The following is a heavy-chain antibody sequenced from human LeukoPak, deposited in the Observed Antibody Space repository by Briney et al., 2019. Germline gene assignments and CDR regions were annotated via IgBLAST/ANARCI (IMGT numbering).Heavy chain of an antibody. CDR2: ISAYNGNT. V-gene: IGHV1-18*01. D-gene: IGHD2-2*01. J-gene: IGHJ4*02. CDR3: ARGEKYQYLDY. CDR1: GYTFTSYG. Sequence: GASVTVSCKASGYTFTSYGISWVRQAPGQGLEWMGWISAYNGNTNYAQKLQCRVTMTTDTSTRTAYMELRSLRSDDTAVYYCARGEKYQYLDYWGQGTLVTVSS.